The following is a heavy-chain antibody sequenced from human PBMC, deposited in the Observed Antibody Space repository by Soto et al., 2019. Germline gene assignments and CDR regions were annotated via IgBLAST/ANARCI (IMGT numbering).Heavy chain of an antibody. D-gene: IGHD1-26*01. Sequence: ASETLSLTCTVSGGSISNFYWSWIRQPPGKGLEWIGYIYYTGSTNYNPSLKSRVTISVDTSKNLFSLRLSSVTAADTAVYYCASHKSFYYNGLGIWGQGTTVTVSS. J-gene: IGHJ6*02. V-gene: IGHV4-59*01. CDR2: IYYTGST. CDR1: GGSISNFY. CDR3: ASHKSFYYNGLGI.